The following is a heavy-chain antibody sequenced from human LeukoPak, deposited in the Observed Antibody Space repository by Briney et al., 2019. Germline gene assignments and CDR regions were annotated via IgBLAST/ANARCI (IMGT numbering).Heavy chain of an antibody. Sequence: GESLKISCKGSGYSFTSYWIGWVRQMPGKSLEWMGIIYPGDSDTRYSPSFQGQVTISADKSISTAYLQWSSLKASDTAMYYCARQTRQGSSWYFVADAFDIWGQGTMVTVSS. V-gene: IGHV5-51*01. CDR2: IYPGDSDT. J-gene: IGHJ3*02. D-gene: IGHD6-13*01. CDR3: ARQTRQGSSWYFVADAFDI. CDR1: GYSFTSYW.